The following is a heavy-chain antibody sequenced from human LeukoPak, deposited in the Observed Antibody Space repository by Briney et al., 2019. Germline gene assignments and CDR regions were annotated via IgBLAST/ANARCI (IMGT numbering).Heavy chain of an antibody. CDR2: INTDGNTR. CDR1: GFTFSTSW. J-gene: IGHJ4*02. CDR3: VRDMGYYDKV. Sequence: AGGSLRLSCAPSGFTFSTSWMHWVRQAPGKGLVWVSRINTDGNTRDYADSVKGRFTISRDNAKNTLYLQMNSLRAEDTAIYYCVRDMGYYDKVWGQGTLVTVSS. D-gene: IGHD3-22*01. V-gene: IGHV3-74*01.